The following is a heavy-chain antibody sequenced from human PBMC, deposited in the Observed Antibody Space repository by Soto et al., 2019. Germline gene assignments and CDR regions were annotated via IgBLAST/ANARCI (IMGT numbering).Heavy chain of an antibody. CDR1: GYTFTSYG. D-gene: IGHD4-4*01. CDR2: ISAYNGNT. CDR3: ARDRIRDDYSNYDDWFDP. Sequence: ASVKVSCKASGYTFTSYGISCVRQAPGQGLEWMGWISAYNGNTNYAQKLQGRVTMTTDTSTSTAYMELRSLRSDDTAVYYCARDRIRDDYSNYDDWFDPWGQGTLVTVSS. V-gene: IGHV1-18*04. J-gene: IGHJ5*02.